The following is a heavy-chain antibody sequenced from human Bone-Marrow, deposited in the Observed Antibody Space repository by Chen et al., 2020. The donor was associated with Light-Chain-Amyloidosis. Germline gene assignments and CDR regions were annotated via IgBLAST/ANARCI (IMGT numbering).Heavy chain of an antibody. CDR1: GFSLSTSGVG. V-gene: IGHV2-5*01. CDR3: AHCGVFYYDNSGYFPHDFNY. Sequence: QITLQASGPTLVKPTQTLTLTCPFSGFSLSTSGVGVGWIRQPPGKALAWLALIYWNEDKTYSPSLRSRLTITKDTSKNQVVLTVANVDPVDTATYYCAHCGVFYYDNSGYFPHDFNYWGQGTLVTVSS. CDR2: IYWNEDK. D-gene: IGHD3-22*01. J-gene: IGHJ4*02.